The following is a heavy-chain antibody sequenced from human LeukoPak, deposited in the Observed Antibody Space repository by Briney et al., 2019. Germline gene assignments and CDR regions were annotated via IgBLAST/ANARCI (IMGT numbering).Heavy chain of an antibody. D-gene: IGHD5-18*01. CDR3: ARDPVDTTNDAFDI. Sequence: ASVKVSCKASGYTFSGYYIHWVRQAPGQGLEWMGWINPNSSGTNFAQKFQGRVTMTRDTSITTAYMELSRLRFDDTAVYYCARDPVDTTNDAFDIWGQGTMVTVSS. V-gene: IGHV1-2*02. CDR1: GYTFSGYY. J-gene: IGHJ3*02. CDR2: INPNSSGT.